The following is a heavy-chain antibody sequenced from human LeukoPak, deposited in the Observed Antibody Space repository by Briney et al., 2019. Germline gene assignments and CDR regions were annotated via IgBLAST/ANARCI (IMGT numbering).Heavy chain of an antibody. CDR1: GXTFTSYV. CDR2: ISYDGSNK. D-gene: IGHD6-13*01. J-gene: IGHJ5*02. V-gene: IGHV3-30*03. Sequence: PGGSLRLSCAASGXTFTSYVMHWVRQAPGKGLQWVALISYDGSNKYYADSVKGLFTISRGNSKNTLYLQMNSLRAEDTAVYYCARPRGAAAGTFGFGPWGQGTLVTVSS. CDR3: ARPRGAAAGTFGFGP.